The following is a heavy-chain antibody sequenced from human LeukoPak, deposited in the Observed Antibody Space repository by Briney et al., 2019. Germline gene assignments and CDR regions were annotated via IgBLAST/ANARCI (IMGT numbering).Heavy chain of an antibody. Sequence: SETLSLTCTVSGGSISSYYWSWIRQPAGKGLEWIGRIYTSGSTNYNPSLKSRVTMSVDTSKNQFSLKLSSVTAADTAVYYCARGGNYDFWSGLRYYYYMDVWGKGTTVTVPS. V-gene: IGHV4-4*07. J-gene: IGHJ6*03. D-gene: IGHD3-3*01. CDR3: ARGGNYDFWSGLRYYYYMDV. CDR1: GGSISSYY. CDR2: IYTSGST.